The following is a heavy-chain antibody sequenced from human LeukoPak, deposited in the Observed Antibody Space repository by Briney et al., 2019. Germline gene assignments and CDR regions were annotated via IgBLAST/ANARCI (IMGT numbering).Heavy chain of an antibody. J-gene: IGHJ4*02. CDR1: GGSVTTAHRY. CDR3: GRMIAGVGGGTNYFDT. Sequence: PSDTLSLTCTVSGGSVTTAHRYGSWIRQPAGKGLEWIERVYMSGATNYNPSLKSRVSISLYPSKNQFCLCLTSVTTADPAACLCGRMIAGVGGGTNYFDTWGQGTLVTVSS. V-gene: IGHV4-61*02. CDR2: VYMSGAT. D-gene: IGHD2-21*01.